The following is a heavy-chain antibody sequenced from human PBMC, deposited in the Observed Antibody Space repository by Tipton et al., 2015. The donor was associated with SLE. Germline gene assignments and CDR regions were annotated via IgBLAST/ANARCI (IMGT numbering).Heavy chain of an antibody. Sequence: GSLRLSCAASGFTFSSYAMSWVRQAPGKGLEWVSAISGSGGSTYYADSVKGRFTISRDNSKNTLYLQMNSLRAEDTAVYYCAKDQGQWLVYYYYYGMDVWGQGTTVTVSS. CDR3: AKDQGQWLVYYYYYGMDV. V-gene: IGHV3-23*01. J-gene: IGHJ6*02. D-gene: IGHD6-19*01. CDR1: GFTFSSYA. CDR2: ISGSGGST.